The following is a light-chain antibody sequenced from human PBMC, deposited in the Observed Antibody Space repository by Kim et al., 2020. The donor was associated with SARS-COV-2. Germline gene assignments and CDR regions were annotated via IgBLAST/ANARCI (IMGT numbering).Light chain of an antibody. Sequence: IVLTQSPGTLSLSPGERATLSCRASQTVNSMYLAWYQQKPGQAPRLLIYGASNRATGIPDRFSGSGSGTDFTLTISRLEPGDCAVYFCQQYENPPLTFRQGTKVDIK. CDR3: QQYENPPLT. CDR1: QTVNSMY. CDR2: GAS. V-gene: IGKV3-20*01. J-gene: IGKJ1*01.